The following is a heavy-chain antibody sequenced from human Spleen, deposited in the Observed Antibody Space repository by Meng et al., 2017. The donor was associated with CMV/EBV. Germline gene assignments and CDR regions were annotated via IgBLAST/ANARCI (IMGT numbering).Heavy chain of an antibody. Sequence: QVQLQESVPGLVKPSGTLSLTCPVSGGSISSSNWWSCVRQPTGKGLEWIGEIYHSGSTNYNPSLKSRVTISVDKSKNQFSLKLSSVTAADTAVYYCARLEYSSSSGWFDPWGQGTLVTVSS. CDR3: ARLEYSSSSGWFDP. V-gene: IGHV4-4*02. CDR1: GGSISSSNW. J-gene: IGHJ5*02. D-gene: IGHD6-6*01. CDR2: IYHSGST.